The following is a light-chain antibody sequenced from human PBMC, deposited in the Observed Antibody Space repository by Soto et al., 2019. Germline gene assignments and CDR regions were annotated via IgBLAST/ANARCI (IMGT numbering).Light chain of an antibody. V-gene: IGKV1-39*01. J-gene: IGKJ3*01. Sequence: DIQMTQSPSSLSASVGDRVTITCRASQGISTYLNWYQQKPGKAPRFLIYAASSLQRGVPSRFSGSGSGTDFSLTISSLQPEDFATYYCQQSYSSPLTFGPGTKVDI. CDR2: AAS. CDR1: QGISTY. CDR3: QQSYSSPLT.